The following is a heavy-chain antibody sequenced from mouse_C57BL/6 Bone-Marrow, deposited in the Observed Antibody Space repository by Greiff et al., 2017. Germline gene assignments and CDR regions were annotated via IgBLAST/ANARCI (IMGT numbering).Heavy chain of an antibody. CDR1: GYSITSGYY. CDR3: ARDNYGSSYAWFAY. CDR2: ISYDGSN. Sequence: EVKLQESGPGLVKPSQSLSLTCSVTGYSITSGYYWNWIRQFPGNKLEWMGYISYDGSNNYNPSLKNRISITHDTSKNQFFLKLNSVTTEDTATYYCARDNYGSSYAWFAYWGQGTLVTVSA. J-gene: IGHJ3*01. V-gene: IGHV3-6*01. D-gene: IGHD1-1*01.